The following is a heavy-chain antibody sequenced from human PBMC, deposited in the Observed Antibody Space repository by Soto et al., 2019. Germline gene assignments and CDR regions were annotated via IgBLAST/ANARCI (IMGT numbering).Heavy chain of an antibody. Sequence: SETLSLTCAVSGGSISSGGYSWGWIRQPPGKGLEWIGSIYYSGSTYYNPSLKSRVTISVDTSKNQFSLKLSSVTAADTAVYYCARAPDSSGYLTHRYYFDYWGQGTLVTVSS. CDR1: GGSISSGGYS. D-gene: IGHD3-22*01. V-gene: IGHV4-30-2*05. CDR3: ARAPDSSGYLTHRYYFDY. J-gene: IGHJ4*02. CDR2: IYYSGST.